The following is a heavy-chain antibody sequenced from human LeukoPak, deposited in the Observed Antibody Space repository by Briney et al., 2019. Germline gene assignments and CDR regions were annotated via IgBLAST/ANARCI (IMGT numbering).Heavy chain of an antibody. CDR3: ARGKQWLALKGNWFDP. Sequence: GGSLRLSCAASGFTFSSYSMNWVRQAPGKGLEWVSYISSSSTIYYADSVKGRFTISRDNAKNSLYLQMNSLRAEDTAVYYCARGKQWLALKGNWFDPWGQGTLVTVSS. CDR2: ISSSSTI. J-gene: IGHJ5*02. V-gene: IGHV3-48*01. CDR1: GFTFSSYS. D-gene: IGHD6-19*01.